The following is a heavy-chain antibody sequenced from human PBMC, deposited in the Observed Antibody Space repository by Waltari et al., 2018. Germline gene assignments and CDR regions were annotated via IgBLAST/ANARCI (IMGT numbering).Heavy chain of an antibody. V-gene: IGHV1-2*06. Sequence: QGQLVQSGAEVKKPGASLKVSCKASEYIFTAFYIHWGRQAPGRGLEWMGRINPNTGGTNLAESFQGRVTVTRDTSITTAYMELTRLTSDDTAMDYCARSTGTSYDSYDKGLDVWGQGTTLTVSS. CDR2: INPNTGGT. J-gene: IGHJ6*02. CDR3: ARSTGTSYDSYDKGLDV. CDR1: EYIFTAFY. D-gene: IGHD3-9*01.